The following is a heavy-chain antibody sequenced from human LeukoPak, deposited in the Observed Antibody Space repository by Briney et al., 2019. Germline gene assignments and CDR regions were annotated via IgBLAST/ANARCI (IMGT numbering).Heavy chain of an antibody. CDR3: ARNRRYYDFWSGYPADAFDI. CDR1: GGSISSSSYY. D-gene: IGHD3-3*01. Sequence: PSETLSLTCTVSGGSISSSSYYWGWIRQPPGKGLEWIGSIYYSGSTYYNPSLKSRVTISVDTSKNQFSLKLSSVTAADTAVYYCARNRRYYDFWSGYPADAFDIWGQGTMVTVSS. V-gene: IGHV4-39*01. J-gene: IGHJ3*02. CDR2: IYYSGST.